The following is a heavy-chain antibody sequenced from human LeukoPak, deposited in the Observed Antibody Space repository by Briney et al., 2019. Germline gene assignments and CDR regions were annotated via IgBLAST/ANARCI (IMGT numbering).Heavy chain of an antibody. CDR1: GGSISSSSYY. D-gene: IGHD2-2*01. CDR2: IYYSGST. CDR3: ARVGHCSSTACSYRYFDY. Sequence: PSETLSLTCTVSGGSISSSSYYWGWIRQPPGKGLEWIGSIYYSGSTYYNPSLKSRLTMSVDTSKNQFSLNLNSVTAADTAVYYCARVGHCSSTACSYRYFDYWGQGTLVTVSS. J-gene: IGHJ4*02. V-gene: IGHV4-39*07.